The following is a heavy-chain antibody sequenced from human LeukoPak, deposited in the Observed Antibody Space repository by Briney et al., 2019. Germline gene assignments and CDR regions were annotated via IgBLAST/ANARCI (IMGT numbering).Heavy chain of an antibody. J-gene: IGHJ4*02. CDR1: GFTFSSYA. CDR2: ISGSGGST. V-gene: IGHV3-23*01. Sequence: GGSQRLSCAASGFTFSSYAMSWVRQAPGRGLEWVSAISGSGGSTYYADSVKGRFTISRDNSKNTLYLQMNSLRAEDTAVYYCASPTTSIAARPDDYWGQGTLATVSS. D-gene: IGHD6-6*01. CDR3: ASPTTSIAARPDDY.